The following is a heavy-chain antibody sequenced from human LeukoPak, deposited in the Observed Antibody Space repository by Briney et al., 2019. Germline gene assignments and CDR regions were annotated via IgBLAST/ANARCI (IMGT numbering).Heavy chain of an antibody. Sequence: GASVKVSCKASGHTFTSYYLHWVRQAPGQGLEWMGIINPSGGSTDYAQKFQGRVTMTRDMSTSTVYMELGSLRSEDTAVYYCARGRVVGYNYGPFDYWGQGTLVTVSS. CDR2: INPSGGST. CDR1: GHTFTSYY. D-gene: IGHD5-24*01. V-gene: IGHV1-46*01. J-gene: IGHJ4*02. CDR3: ARGRVVGYNYGPFDY.